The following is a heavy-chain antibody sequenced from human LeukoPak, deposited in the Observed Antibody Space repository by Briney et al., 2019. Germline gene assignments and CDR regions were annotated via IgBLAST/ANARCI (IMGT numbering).Heavy chain of an antibody. CDR2: IYYSGST. V-gene: IGHV4-59*08. J-gene: IGHJ4*02. D-gene: IGHD5-24*01. Sequence: SETLSLTCTVSGGSISCYYWSWIRQPPGKGLEWIGYIYYSGSTNYNPSLKSRVTISVDTSKNQFSLKLSSVTAADTAVYYCARHERRDGYKDTFDYWGQGTLVTVSS. CDR3: ARHERRDGYKDTFDY. CDR1: GGSISCYY.